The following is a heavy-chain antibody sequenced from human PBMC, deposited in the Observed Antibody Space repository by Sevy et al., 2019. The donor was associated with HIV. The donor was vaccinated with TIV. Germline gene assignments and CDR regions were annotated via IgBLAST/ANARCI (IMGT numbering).Heavy chain of an antibody. J-gene: IGHJ4*02. CDR3: AKEAGYTVDWYPGY. Sequence: GGSLRLSCAASGFTFSSYGMHWVRQAPGKGREGVAVLSSDGNNKYYADSVKGRFTISRDNSKNTLYLQMNSLRADDTAMYYCAKEAGYTVDWYPGYWGQGTLVTVSS. CDR1: GFTFSSYG. D-gene: IGHD3-9*01. CDR2: LSSDGNNK. V-gene: IGHV3-30*18.